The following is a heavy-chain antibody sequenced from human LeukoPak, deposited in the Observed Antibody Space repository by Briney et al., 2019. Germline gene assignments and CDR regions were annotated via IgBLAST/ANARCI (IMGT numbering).Heavy chain of an antibody. Sequence: GGSLRLSCAASGFTFSSYAMSWVRQAPGKGLEWVSAIDGSGTNTYYADSVKGRLTISRDLSKSTLYLQVNDLRAEDTAVYFCARRNFGSGSPYFDYWGQGTLVTVSS. CDR2: IDGSGTNT. V-gene: IGHV3-23*01. CDR3: ARRNFGSGSPYFDY. J-gene: IGHJ4*02. CDR1: GFTFSSYA. D-gene: IGHD3-10*01.